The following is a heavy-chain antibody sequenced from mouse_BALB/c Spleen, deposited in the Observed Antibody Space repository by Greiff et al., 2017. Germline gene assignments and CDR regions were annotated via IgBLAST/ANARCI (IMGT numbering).Heavy chain of an antibody. CDR1: GFAFSSYD. Sequence: EVQLVESGGGLVKPGGSLKLSCAASGFAFSSYDMSWVRQTPEKRLEWVAYISSGGGSTYYPDTVKGRFTISRDNAKNTLYLQMSSLKSEDTAMYYCARQVYYYAMDYWGQGTSVTVSS. V-gene: IGHV5-12-1*01. CDR2: ISSGGGST. CDR3: ARQVYYYAMDY. J-gene: IGHJ4*01.